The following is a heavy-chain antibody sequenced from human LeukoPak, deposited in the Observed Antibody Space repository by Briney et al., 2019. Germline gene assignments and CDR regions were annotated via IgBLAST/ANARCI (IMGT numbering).Heavy chain of an antibody. CDR3: ARTYSSSFSAFDI. V-gene: IGHV3-48*04. CDR2: ISSSGSTI. D-gene: IGHD6-6*01. J-gene: IGHJ3*02. Sequence: GGSLRLSCAASGFTFRSYSMNWVRQAPGKGLEWVSYISSSGSTIYYADSVKGRFTISRDNAKNSLYLQMNSLRAEDTAVYYCARTYSSSFSAFDIWGQGTMVTVSS. CDR1: GFTFRSYS.